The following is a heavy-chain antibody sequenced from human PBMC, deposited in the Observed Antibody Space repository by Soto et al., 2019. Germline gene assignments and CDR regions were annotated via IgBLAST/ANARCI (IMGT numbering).Heavy chain of an antibody. Sequence: GGSLRLSCAASGFTFSSYGMHWVRQAPGKGLEWVAVISYDGSNKYYADSVKGRFTISRDNSKNTLYLQMNSLRAEDTAVYYCAKSEQWPQNYYYYYMDVWGKGTTVTVSS. CDR1: GFTFSSYG. CDR2: ISYDGSNK. V-gene: IGHV3-30*18. D-gene: IGHD6-19*01. J-gene: IGHJ6*03. CDR3: AKSEQWPQNYYYYYMDV.